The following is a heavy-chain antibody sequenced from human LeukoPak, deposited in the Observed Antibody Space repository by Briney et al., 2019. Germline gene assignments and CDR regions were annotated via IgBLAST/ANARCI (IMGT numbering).Heavy chain of an antibody. Sequence: PGGSLRLSCAASGFTFSSYAMSWVRQAPGKGLEWVSGVSGSGGSTYYADSVKGRFTISRDNSKNTLYLQMNSLRAEDTAVYYCAKRGGMYPAYYFDYWGQGTLVTVSS. V-gene: IGHV3-23*01. CDR1: GFTFSSYA. J-gene: IGHJ4*02. CDR3: AKRGGMYPAYYFDY. CDR2: VSGSGGST. D-gene: IGHD3-16*01.